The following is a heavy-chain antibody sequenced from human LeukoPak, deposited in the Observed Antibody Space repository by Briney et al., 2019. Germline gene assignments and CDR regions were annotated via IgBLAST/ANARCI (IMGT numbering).Heavy chain of an antibody. V-gene: IGHV3-74*01. CDR2: IDSDGSSA. Sequence: PGGPLSLLCAASGFIFCNERMHCPRQAPGKGLFCVSYIDSDGSSATYADSVKGRFIISRDNARSTLYLHMNSPRAEHTGVYFCAKSDPPLPYWGQGTQVTVSS. J-gene: IGHJ4*02. CDR3: AKSDPPLPY. CDR1: GFIFCNER.